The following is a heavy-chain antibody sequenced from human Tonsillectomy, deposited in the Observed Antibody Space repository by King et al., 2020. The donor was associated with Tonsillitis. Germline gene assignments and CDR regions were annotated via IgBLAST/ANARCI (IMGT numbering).Heavy chain of an antibody. CDR1: GFTFSSYA. CDR2: ISGSGGST. J-gene: IGHJ4*02. Sequence: VQLVESGGGLVQPGGSLRLSCAASGFTFSSYAMSWVRQAPGKGLEWVSAISGSGGSTYYADSVKGRFTISRDNSKNTLYLQMNSLRAEDTAVYYCAKPYYDFWSGYSSAPNPREDYWGQGTLVTVSS. V-gene: IGHV3-23*04. CDR3: AKPYYDFWSGYSSAPNPREDY. D-gene: IGHD3-3*01.